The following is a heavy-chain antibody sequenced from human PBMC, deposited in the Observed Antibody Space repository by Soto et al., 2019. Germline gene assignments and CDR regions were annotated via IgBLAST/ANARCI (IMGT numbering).Heavy chain of an antibody. CDR2: IWYDGSNK. D-gene: IGHD2-21*02. CDR1: GFTFSSYG. CDR3: ARRGVGGDCYSSHYYYYYGMDV. J-gene: IGHJ6*01. V-gene: IGHV3-33*01. Sequence: QVQLVESGGGVVQPGRSLRLSCAASGFTFSSYGMHWVRQAPGKGLEWVAVIWYDGSNKYYADSVKGRFTISRDNTKNALYMQMNSLRAEDTAVYYCARRGVGGDCYSSHYYYYYGMDVGGQGTKVTVSS.